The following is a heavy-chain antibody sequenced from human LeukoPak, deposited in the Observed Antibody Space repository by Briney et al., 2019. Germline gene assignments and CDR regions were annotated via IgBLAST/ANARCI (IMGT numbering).Heavy chain of an antibody. J-gene: IGHJ3*02. CDR3: ARVIDRYWSGGSCTAFDI. CDR2: ISSSSYI. Sequence: PGGSLRLSCAASGFTFSSYSMNWVRQAPGKGLEWVSSISSSSYIYYADSVKGRFTISRDNAKNSLYLQMNSLRAEDTAVYYCARVIDRYWSGGSCTAFDIWGQGTMVTVSS. CDR1: GFTFSSYS. V-gene: IGHV3-21*01. D-gene: IGHD2-15*01.